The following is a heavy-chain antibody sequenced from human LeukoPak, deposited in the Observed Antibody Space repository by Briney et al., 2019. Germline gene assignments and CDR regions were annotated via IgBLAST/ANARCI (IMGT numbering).Heavy chain of an antibody. CDR1: GFTFSRDA. CDR3: ARGGSGSYFGY. V-gene: IGHV3-30-3*01. Sequence: GGSLRLSCGASGFTFSRDAMHWVRQAPGKGPEWVAVISDDGTNKYYADSVKGRLTISRDNSKNTLYLQMDSLRDEDTAVFYCARGGSGSYFGYWGQGTLVIVSS. D-gene: IGHD1-26*01. CDR2: ISDDGTNK. J-gene: IGHJ4*02.